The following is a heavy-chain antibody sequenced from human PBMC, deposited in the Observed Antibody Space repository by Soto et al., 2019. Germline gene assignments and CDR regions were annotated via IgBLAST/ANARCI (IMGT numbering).Heavy chain of an antibody. Sequence: SVKVSCKASGGTFSSYAISWVRQAPGQGLEWMGGIIPIFGTANYAQKFQGRVTITADESTSTAYMELSSLRSEDTAVYYCARQFEVIPYYYGMDVWGQGTTVTISS. V-gene: IGHV1-69*13. CDR3: ARQFEVIPYYYGMDV. J-gene: IGHJ6*02. CDR2: IIPIFGTA. D-gene: IGHD3-16*02. CDR1: GGTFSSYA.